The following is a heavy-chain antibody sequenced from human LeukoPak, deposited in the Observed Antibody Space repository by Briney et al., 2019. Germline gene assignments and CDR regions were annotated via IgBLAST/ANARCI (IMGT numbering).Heavy chain of an antibody. Sequence: RSSGTLSLTCAVSGGPISSNNWWGWVRQPPGQGLEWIGEIYHSGSPNYNPSLKSRVTISVDKSRNHFSLNLSSVTAADTAVYYCARVNINNWHSCDYWGQGTLVTVSS. J-gene: IGHJ4*02. CDR2: IYHSGSP. CDR3: ARVNINNWHSCDY. D-gene: IGHD1-1*01. V-gene: IGHV4-4*02. CDR1: GGPISSNNW.